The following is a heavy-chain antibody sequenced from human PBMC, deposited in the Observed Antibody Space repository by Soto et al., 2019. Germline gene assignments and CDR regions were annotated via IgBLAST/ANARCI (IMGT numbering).Heavy chain of an antibody. Sequence: QVQLVESGGGVVQPGRSLRLSCAASGFTFSSYGMHWVRQAPGKGLEWVAVISYDGSNKYYADSVKGRFTTSRDNSKNSLYLQMNSRRDEDTALYYSAKGQFTVVPPWYFQHWGQCTLVTVSS. V-gene: IGHV3-30*18. CDR1: GFTFSSYG. CDR2: ISYDGSNK. J-gene: IGHJ1*01. CDR3: AKGQFTVVPPWYFQH. D-gene: IGHD2-15*01.